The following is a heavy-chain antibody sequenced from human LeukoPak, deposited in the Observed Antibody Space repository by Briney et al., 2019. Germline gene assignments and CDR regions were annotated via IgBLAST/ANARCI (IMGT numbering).Heavy chain of an antibody. CDR3: ARGDHYDYVWGSYRYPYFDY. V-gene: IGHV1-69*04. CDR2: IIPILGIA. CDR1: GGTFISYA. Sequence: SVKVSCKASGGTFISYAISWVRQAPGQGLEWMGRIIPILGIANYAQKFQGRVTITADKSTSTAYMELSSLRSEDTAVYYCARGDHYDYVWGSYRYPYFDYWGQGTLVTVSS. D-gene: IGHD3-16*02. J-gene: IGHJ4*02.